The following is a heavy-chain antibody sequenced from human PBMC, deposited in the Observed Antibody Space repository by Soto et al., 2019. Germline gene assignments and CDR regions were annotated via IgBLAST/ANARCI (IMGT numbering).Heavy chain of an antibody. V-gene: IGHV1-69*12. Sequence: QVQLVQSGAEVKKPGSSVKVSCKASGGTFSSYAISWVRQAPGQGLEWMGGIIPIFGTANYAQKFQGRVTITADESTSTAYMDVSRLRSEDTAVYYCARGGVLVPTNRHRYYYYGMDVWGQGTTVTVSS. J-gene: IGHJ6*02. CDR1: GGTFSSYA. D-gene: IGHD2-2*01. CDR2: IIPIFGTA. CDR3: ARGGVLVPTNRHRYYYYGMDV.